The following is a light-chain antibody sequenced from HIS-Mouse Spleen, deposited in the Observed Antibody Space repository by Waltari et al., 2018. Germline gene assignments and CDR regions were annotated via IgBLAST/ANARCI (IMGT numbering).Light chain of an antibody. Sequence: EIVLTQSPGTLSLSPGERATLSCRASQRVSSSYLALYQQKPGQAPRLLIYGASSRATGMPDRCSGSGSGTDFTITISRLEAEDFAVYYCQQYGSSPWTFGQGTKVEIK. CDR1: QRVSSSY. V-gene: IGKV3-20*01. CDR3: QQYGSSPWT. J-gene: IGKJ1*01. CDR2: GAS.